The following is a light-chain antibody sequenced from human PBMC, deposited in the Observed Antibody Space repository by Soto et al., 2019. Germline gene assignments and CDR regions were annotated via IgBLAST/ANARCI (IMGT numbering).Light chain of an antibody. CDR1: SSDVGSYNL. V-gene: IGLV2-23*03. J-gene: IGLJ2*01. CDR2: EGS. CDR3: CSYAGSSTFGV. Sequence: QSALTQPASVSGSPGQSITISCTGTSSDVGSYNLVSWYQQHPGKAPKLMIYEGSKRPSGVSNRFSGSKSGNTAPLTISGLQAEDEADYYCCSYAGSSTFGVFGGGTQLTVL.